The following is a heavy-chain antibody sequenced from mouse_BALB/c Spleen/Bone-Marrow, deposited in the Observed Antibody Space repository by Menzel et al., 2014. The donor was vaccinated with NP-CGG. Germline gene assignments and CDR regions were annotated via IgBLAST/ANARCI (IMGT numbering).Heavy chain of an antibody. V-gene: IGHV14-3*02. CDR1: GFNIKDTY. Sequence: VQLQQSGAELVKPGASVKLSCTASGFNIKDTYMHWVKQRPGQGLEWIGRIDPANGYSIYDPKFQGKATIIADTTSNTAHLQLSSLTSEDTAVYYCALITTATFSYWYFDVWGAGTTVTVSS. CDR2: IDPANGYS. J-gene: IGHJ1*01. D-gene: IGHD1-2*01. CDR3: ALITTATFSYWYFDV.